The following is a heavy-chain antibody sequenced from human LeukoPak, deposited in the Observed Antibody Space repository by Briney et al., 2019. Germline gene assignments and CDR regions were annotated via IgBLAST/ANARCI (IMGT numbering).Heavy chain of an antibody. Sequence: GGSLRLSCAASGFTFCSYAMSWVRQAPGKGLEWVSAISGSGGSTYYADSVKGRFTISRDNSKNTLYLQMNSLRAEDTAVYYCARIAAAGSYNWFDPWGQGTLVTVSS. CDR2: ISGSGGST. CDR1: GFTFCSYA. D-gene: IGHD6-13*01. CDR3: ARIAAAGSYNWFDP. J-gene: IGHJ5*02. V-gene: IGHV3-23*01.